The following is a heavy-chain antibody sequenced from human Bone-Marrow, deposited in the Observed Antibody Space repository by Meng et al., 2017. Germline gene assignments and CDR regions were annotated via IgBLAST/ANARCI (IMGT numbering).Heavy chain of an antibody. Sequence: QLVQSGAEVKKPGSSVKVSCKSSGDFFSTYAINWVRQAPGRGLEWMGRINPNSGGTNYAQKFQGRVTMTRDTSISTAYMELSRLRSDDTAVYYCARVRWELPDYWGQGTLVTVSS. V-gene: IGHV1-2*06. CDR2: INPNSGGT. CDR3: ARVRWELPDY. CDR1: GDFFSTYA. D-gene: IGHD1-26*01. J-gene: IGHJ4*02.